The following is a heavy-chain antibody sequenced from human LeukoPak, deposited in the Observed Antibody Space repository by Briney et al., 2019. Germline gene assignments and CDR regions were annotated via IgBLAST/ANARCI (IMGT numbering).Heavy chain of an antibody. CDR1: GFTFSPYA. J-gene: IGHJ4*02. CDR3: AKDRVSRDGKWEIDY. D-gene: IGHD1-26*01. CDR2: IYGNGRDK. Sequence: PGGSLRLSCAASGFTFSPYAMSWVRQAPGKGLEWVSGIYGNGRDKFYADSVKGRFTISRDNSKNILYLQMNSLSAEDTAIYYCAKDRVSRDGKWEIDYWGQGTLVTVSS. V-gene: IGHV3-23*01.